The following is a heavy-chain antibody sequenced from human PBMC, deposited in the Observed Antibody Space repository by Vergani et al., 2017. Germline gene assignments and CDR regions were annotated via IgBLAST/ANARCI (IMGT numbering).Heavy chain of an antibody. D-gene: IGHD3-10*01. Sequence: DVDLVESGGGFVQPGGSRRLSCAASGFTFKKYWMSWVRQAPGKGLEWVANINEDGSKQYYVDSVRGRFTIYRDNTRKSLSLQMDSLRGEDTAGYYCARDSPMGSDWGQGTLVTVSS. CDR2: INEDGSKQ. CDR3: ARDSPMGSD. J-gene: IGHJ4*02. V-gene: IGHV3-7*03. CDR1: GFTFKKYW.